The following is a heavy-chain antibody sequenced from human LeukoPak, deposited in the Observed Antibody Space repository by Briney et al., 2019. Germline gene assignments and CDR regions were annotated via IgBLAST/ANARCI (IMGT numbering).Heavy chain of an antibody. Sequence: GALRLSCAASGFTFRNYGMHWVRQTPGKGLVWVANIETDGTTIHYADSVKGRFTISRDNAENTVYLQMNSLRAEDTGVYHCAREYNGGLDYWGQGTLVTVSS. CDR3: AREYNGGLDY. CDR2: IETDGTTI. CDR1: GFTFRNYG. J-gene: IGHJ4*02. V-gene: IGHV3-74*01. D-gene: IGHD5-12*01.